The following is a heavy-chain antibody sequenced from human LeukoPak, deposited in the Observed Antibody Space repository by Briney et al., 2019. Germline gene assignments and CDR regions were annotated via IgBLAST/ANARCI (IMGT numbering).Heavy chain of an antibody. CDR3: ARDGREGAAGFDY. CDR1: GDSITNNGYA. Sequence: SETLSLTCTVSGDSITNNGYAWGWIRQPPGKGLEWIGYIYHSGSTYYNPSLKSRVTISVDTSKNQFSLKLSSVTAADTAVYYCARDGREGAAGFDYWGQGTLVTVSS. V-gene: IGHV4-31*03. CDR2: IYHSGST. J-gene: IGHJ4*02. D-gene: IGHD6-13*01.